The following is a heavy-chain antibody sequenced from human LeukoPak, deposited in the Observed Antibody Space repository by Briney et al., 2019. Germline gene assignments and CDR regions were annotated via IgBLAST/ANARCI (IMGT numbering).Heavy chain of an antibody. J-gene: IGHJ4*02. CDR1: GYSISSGYY. CDR3: ARAPGSGWSN. V-gene: IGHV4-38-2*02. CDR2: ISHSGNT. D-gene: IGHD6-19*01. Sequence: SETLSLTCTVSGYSISSGYYWGWIRQPPGEGLEWIGSISHSGNTYYKPSLKSRVTISVDTFKKQFSLKLSSVTAADTALYYCARAPGSGWSNWGQGTLVTVSS.